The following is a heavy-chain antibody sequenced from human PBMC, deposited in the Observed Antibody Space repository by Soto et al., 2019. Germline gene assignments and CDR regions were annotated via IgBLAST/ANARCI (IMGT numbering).Heavy chain of an antibody. CDR2: IWYDGSNK. CDR3: AREGYYYDSSGYYIEYFDY. Sequence: PGGSLRLSCAASGFTFSSYGMHWVRQAPGKGLEWVAVIWYDGSNKYYADSVKGRFTISRDNSKNTLYLQMNSLRAEDTAVYYCAREGYYYDSSGYYIEYFDYWDQGTLVTVSS. V-gene: IGHV3-33*01. CDR1: GFTFSSYG. J-gene: IGHJ4*02. D-gene: IGHD3-22*01.